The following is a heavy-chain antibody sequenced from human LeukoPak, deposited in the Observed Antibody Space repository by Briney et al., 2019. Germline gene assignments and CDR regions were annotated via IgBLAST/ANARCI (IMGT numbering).Heavy chain of an antibody. Sequence: SETLSLTCTVSGGSMSTYYWTWIRQPAGKGLEWIGRIYASGNTDYNPSLKSRVTMSLDTSKNQFSPKLSSVTAADTALYYCARDNGLLNWGRVGWYFDLWGRGTLVSVSS. D-gene: IGHD7-27*01. CDR3: ARDNGLLNWGRVGWYFDL. J-gene: IGHJ2*01. CDR2: IYASGNT. V-gene: IGHV4-4*07. CDR1: GGSMSTYY.